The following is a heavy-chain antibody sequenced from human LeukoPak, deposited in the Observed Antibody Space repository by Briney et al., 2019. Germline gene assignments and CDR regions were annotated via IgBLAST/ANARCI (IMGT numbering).Heavy chain of an antibody. CDR3: ARTYYDFWSGYYRELYYYYMDV. CDR2: INPNSGGT. CDR1: GYTFTGYY. Sequence: GASVKVSCKASGYTFTGYYMHWVRQAPGRGGEWMGWINPNSGGTKYAQKFQGRVTMTRDTSISTAYMALSRLRSDDTAVYYCARTYYDFWSGYYRELYYYYMDVWGKGTTVTVSS. D-gene: IGHD3-3*01. V-gene: IGHV1-2*02. J-gene: IGHJ6*03.